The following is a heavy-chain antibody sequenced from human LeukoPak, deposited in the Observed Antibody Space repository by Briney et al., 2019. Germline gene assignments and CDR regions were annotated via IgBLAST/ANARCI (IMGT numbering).Heavy chain of an antibody. CDR1: GGSISSYY. CDR2: IYYSGST. Sequence: PSETLSLTCTVSGGSISSYYWSWIRQPPGKGLEWIGYIYYSGSTNYNPSLKSRVTISVDTSKNQFSLKLSSVTAADTAVYYCARDKGPRLQVPPYYFDYWGQGTLVTVSS. V-gene: IGHV4-59*01. D-gene: IGHD4-11*01. J-gene: IGHJ4*02. CDR3: ARDKGPRLQVPPYYFDY.